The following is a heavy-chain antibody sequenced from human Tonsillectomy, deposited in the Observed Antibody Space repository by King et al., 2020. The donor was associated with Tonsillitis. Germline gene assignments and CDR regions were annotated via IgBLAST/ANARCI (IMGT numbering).Heavy chain of an antibody. V-gene: IGHV2-5*01. CDR3: AHQGDILTGYDY. CDR1: GFSLSTSGVG. J-gene: IGHJ4*02. CDR2: FSWNDDN. D-gene: IGHD3-9*01. Sequence: TLKESGPTLVKPTQTLTLTCTFSGFSLSTSGVGVGWIRQPPGKALEWRALFSWNDDNSYNLSLKSRLTITKDTSKNQMVLTITNTDPVDTATYYCAHQGDILTGYDYWGQGTLVTVAS.